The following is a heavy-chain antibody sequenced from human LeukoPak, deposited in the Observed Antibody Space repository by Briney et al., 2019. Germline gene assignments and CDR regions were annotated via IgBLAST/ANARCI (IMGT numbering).Heavy chain of an antibody. CDR1: GFTFSSYS. CDR3: ARARWLRLSEPFDY. V-gene: IGHV3-48*02. CDR2: ISGSSSTI. J-gene: IGHJ4*02. D-gene: IGHD5-12*01. Sequence: GGSLRLSCAASGFTFSSYSMNWVRQAPGKGLEWVSYISGSSSTIYYADSVKGRFTISRDNAKNSLYLQMNSLRDEDTAVYYCARARWLRLSEPFDYWGQGTLVTVSS.